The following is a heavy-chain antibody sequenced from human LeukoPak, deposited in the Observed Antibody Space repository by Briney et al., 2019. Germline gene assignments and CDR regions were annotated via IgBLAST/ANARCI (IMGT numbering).Heavy chain of an antibody. Sequence: SETLSLTCIVSGVSITNYYWTWIRQPPGEGLEWIGYVFYTGSTNYNPSLESRVTISVDTSKNQVSLKLTSMTAADTAVYYCATYSTASVGLHYWGRGTLVTVSS. CDR2: VFYTGST. CDR3: ATYSTASVGLHY. D-gene: IGHD6-13*01. V-gene: IGHV4-59*01. J-gene: IGHJ4*02. CDR1: GVSITNYY.